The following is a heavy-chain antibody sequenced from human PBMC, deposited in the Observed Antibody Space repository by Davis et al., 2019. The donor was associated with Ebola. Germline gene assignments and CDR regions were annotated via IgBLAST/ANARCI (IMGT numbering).Heavy chain of an antibody. Sequence: GESLKISCKGSGYSFTSYWIGWVRQMPGKGLEWMGIIYPGDSDTGYSPSFQGQVPISADKSISTAYLQWSSLKASDTAMYYCASRRYCSSTSCYSYFDYWGQGTLVTVSS. V-gene: IGHV5-51*01. CDR2: IYPGDSDT. J-gene: IGHJ4*02. D-gene: IGHD2-2*01. CDR1: GYSFTSYW. CDR3: ASRRYCSSTSCYSYFDY.